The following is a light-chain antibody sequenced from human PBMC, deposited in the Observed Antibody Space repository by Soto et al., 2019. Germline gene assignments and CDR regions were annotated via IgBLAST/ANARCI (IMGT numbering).Light chain of an antibody. Sequence: DIQMTQSPSSLSASVGDRVTITCRASQGISNNLAWYQQKPGKVPKLLIYAASTLQLGVPSRFSGSGSGTDFTLTISSLLPEDVATYYCQKYNSAPPFTFGPGTKVDLK. CDR2: AAS. CDR1: QGISNN. J-gene: IGKJ3*01. CDR3: QKYNSAPPFT. V-gene: IGKV1-27*01.